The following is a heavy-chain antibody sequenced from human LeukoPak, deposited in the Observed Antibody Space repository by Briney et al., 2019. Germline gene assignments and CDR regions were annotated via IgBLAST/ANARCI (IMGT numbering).Heavy chain of an antibody. CDR1: GFTLSRDW. V-gene: IGHV3-7*01. CDR2: IKQDGSEK. CDR3: ARDGLPVALNY. D-gene: IGHD2-2*01. J-gene: IGHJ4*02. Sequence: TGGSLRLSCAASGFTLSRDWMSWVRPARGRGLEWVANIKQDGSEKCYVDSVKGRFTISRDNAKNSLYLEMNSLRAEDTAVYYCARDGLPVALNYWGQGTLVTVSS.